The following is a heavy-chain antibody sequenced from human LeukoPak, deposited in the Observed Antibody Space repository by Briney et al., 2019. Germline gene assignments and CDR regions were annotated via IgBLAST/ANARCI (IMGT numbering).Heavy chain of an antibody. Sequence: GASLQISCAASGFTFNNYEMTWVRQAPGKGLEWVSYISSSGSSTYYADSVKGRFTISRDNTKKSLYLQMNSLRAEDTAVYYCARGGVGVHFDYWGQGTLVTVSS. CDR3: ARGGVGVHFDY. D-gene: IGHD1-26*01. J-gene: IGHJ4*02. CDR2: ISSSGSST. V-gene: IGHV3-48*03. CDR1: GFTFNNYE.